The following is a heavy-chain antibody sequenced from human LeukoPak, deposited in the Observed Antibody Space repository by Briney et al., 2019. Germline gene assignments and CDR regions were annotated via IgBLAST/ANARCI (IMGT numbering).Heavy chain of an antibody. CDR2: IYYSEST. CDR3: ARQRTSGSASNLRVAQIDS. D-gene: IGHD3-3*01. J-gene: IGHJ4*02. V-gene: IGHV4-39*01. Sequence: SETLSLTCTVSGDSISTSNSYWAWIRQSPGTGLEWIGSIYYSESTYYNPSLKSRATISVDTSKNQISLKVSSVTAADSALYFCARQRTSGSASNLRVAQIDSWGQGTLVTVSS. CDR1: GDSISTSNSY.